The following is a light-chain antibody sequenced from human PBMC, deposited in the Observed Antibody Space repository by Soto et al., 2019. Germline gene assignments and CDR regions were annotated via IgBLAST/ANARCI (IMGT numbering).Light chain of an antibody. Sequence: EIVMTQSPGTLSLSPGERATLSCRASQRITSSFLAWYQQKPGQAPRLLIYGASNRATGIPARFSGSGSGTEFTLTISRLEPEDFAVYFCQQYGSSPWTFGQGTKVEIK. J-gene: IGKJ1*01. CDR3: QQYGSSPWT. V-gene: IGKV3-20*01. CDR1: QRITSSF. CDR2: GAS.